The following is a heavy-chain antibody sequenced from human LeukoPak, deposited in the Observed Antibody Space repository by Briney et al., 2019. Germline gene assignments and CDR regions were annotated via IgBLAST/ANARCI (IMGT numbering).Heavy chain of an antibody. CDR2: IGGSGTTA. V-gene: IGHV3-23*01. D-gene: IGHD4-17*01. CDR3: ARVGDYPLGAYYYYYYMDV. CDR1: GITFSSFA. J-gene: IGHJ6*03. Sequence: GGSLRLSCAASGITFSSFAMSWVRQAPGKGLAWVSSIGGSGTTAYYADSVKGRFTISRDNSKNTLYLQMNSLRAEDTAVYYCARVGDYPLGAYYYYYYMDVWGKGTTVTVSS.